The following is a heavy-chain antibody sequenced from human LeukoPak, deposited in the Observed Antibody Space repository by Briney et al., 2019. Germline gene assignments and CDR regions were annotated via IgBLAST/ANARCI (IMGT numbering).Heavy chain of an antibody. J-gene: IGHJ3*02. D-gene: IGHD2-2*01. CDR2: IYYSGST. CDR3: ARGVVVPAARGAFDI. CDR1: GGSISSYY. Sequence: SETLSLTCTVSGGSISSYYWSWIRQPPGKGLEWIGYIYYSGSTYYNPSLKSRVTISVDTSKNQFSLKLSSVTAADTAVYYCARGVVVPAARGAFDIWAKGQWSPSLQ. V-gene: IGHV4-30-4*08.